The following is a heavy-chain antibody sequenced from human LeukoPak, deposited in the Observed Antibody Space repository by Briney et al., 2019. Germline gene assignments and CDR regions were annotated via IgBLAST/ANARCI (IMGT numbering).Heavy chain of an antibody. CDR1: GGSFSGYY. Sequence: SETLSLTCAVYGGSFSGYYWSWIRQPPGKGLEWIGEIHHSGSTNYNPSLKSRVSMSVDTSKNQFSLKLSSVTAADTAVYYCAGCPYYYDSSGYYASDCFLDYWGQGTLVTVSS. CDR3: AGCPYYYDSSGYYASDCFLDY. D-gene: IGHD3-22*01. V-gene: IGHV4-34*01. CDR2: IHHSGST. J-gene: IGHJ4*02.